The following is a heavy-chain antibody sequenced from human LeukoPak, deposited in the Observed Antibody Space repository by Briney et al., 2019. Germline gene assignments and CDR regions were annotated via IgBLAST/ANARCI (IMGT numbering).Heavy chain of an antibody. V-gene: IGHV3-66*01. D-gene: IGHD4-23*01. CDR2: IYSGGST. CDR3: AREIHGGNTGVFDY. Sequence: GGSLSLSCAASGFTVSSNYMSWVRQAPGKGLEWVSFIYSGGSTYYADSVKGRFTISRDNSKNTLYLQMNSLRAEDTAVYYCAREIHGGNTGVFDYWGQRTLVTVSS. CDR1: GFTVSSNY. J-gene: IGHJ4*02.